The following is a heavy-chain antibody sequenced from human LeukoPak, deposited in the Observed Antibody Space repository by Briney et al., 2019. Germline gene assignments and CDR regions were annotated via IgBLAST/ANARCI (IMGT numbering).Heavy chain of an antibody. CDR1: GFTFGDYA. Sequence: GGSLTLSCTASGFTFGDYAMSWVRQAPGKGLEWVGFIRSKAYGGTTEYAASVKGRFTISRDDSKSIAYLQMNSLKTEDTAVYYCTRVPYSSGWYDYFDYWGKGTLVTVSS. CDR2: IRSKAYGGTT. J-gene: IGHJ4*02. V-gene: IGHV3-49*04. D-gene: IGHD6-19*01. CDR3: TRVPYSSGWYDYFDY.